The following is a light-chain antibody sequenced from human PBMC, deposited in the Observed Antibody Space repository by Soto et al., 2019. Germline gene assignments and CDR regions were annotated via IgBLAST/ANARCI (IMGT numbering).Light chain of an antibody. Sequence: DIQMTQSPSSLSASVGDRVTITCRASQSITTYLHWYQKKPGKAPKLLIYAASSLQSGVPSRFSGSGSGTDFTLTISSLQPEDFATYYCLQHKSFPFTFGQGTKLEIK. CDR1: QSITTY. CDR3: LQHKSFPFT. V-gene: IGKV1-39*01. J-gene: IGKJ2*01. CDR2: AAS.